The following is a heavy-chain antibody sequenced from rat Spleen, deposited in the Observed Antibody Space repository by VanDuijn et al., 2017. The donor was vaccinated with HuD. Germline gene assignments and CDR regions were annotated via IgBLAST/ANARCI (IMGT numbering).Heavy chain of an antibody. CDR3: ARAYYDGTYYDH. CDR1: AYSITSSYR. J-gene: IGHJ2*01. D-gene: IGHD1-12*02. CDR2: INSAGST. V-gene: IGHV3-3*01. Sequence: EVQLQESGPGLVKPSQSLSLTCSVTAYSITSSYRWNWIRKFPGNKLEWMGYINSAGSTNYNPSLKSRIYITRDTSKNQFFLQVNSVTTEDTATYYCARAYYDGTYYDHWGQGVMVTVSS.